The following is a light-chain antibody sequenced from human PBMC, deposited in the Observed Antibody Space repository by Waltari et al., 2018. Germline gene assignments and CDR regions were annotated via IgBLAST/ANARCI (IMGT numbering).Light chain of an antibody. CDR3: SSYAGSNNRV. CDR2: EVN. J-gene: IGLJ3*02. CDR1: SSDVGGYNY. Sequence: QSALTQPPSASGSPGQSATISCTGTSSDVGGYNYASWYQQHPGKAPKLMIYEVNKRPSGVPDRFSGSKSGNTASLIVSGLQAEDEADYYCSSYAGSNNRVFGGGTKLTVL. V-gene: IGLV2-8*01.